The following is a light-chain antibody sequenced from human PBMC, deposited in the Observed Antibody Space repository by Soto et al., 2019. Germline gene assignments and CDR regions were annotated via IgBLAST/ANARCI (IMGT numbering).Light chain of an antibody. J-gene: IGKJ4*01. Sequence: DIQMTQSPSSLSASVGDRVTITCRASQSISSYLNWYQQKPGKAPKHLIHAASSLQSGVPPRFSGSGSGTDFTLTISSLQPEDFATYYCQQSFSAPTFGGGTKVEIK. V-gene: IGKV1-39*01. CDR1: QSISSY. CDR2: AAS. CDR3: QQSFSAPT.